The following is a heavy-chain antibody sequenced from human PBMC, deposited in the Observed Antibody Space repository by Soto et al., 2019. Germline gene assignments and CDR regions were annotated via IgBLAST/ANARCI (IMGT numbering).Heavy chain of an antibody. V-gene: IGHV4-39*01. Sequence: PSETLSLTCTVSGGSISSSSYYWGWIRQPPGKGLEWIGSIYYSGSTYYNPSLKSRVTISVDTSKNQFSLKLSSVTAADTAVYYCATPTEYSSSGPNRYYYYGMDVCGQGTTVTVSS. CDR2: IYYSGST. J-gene: IGHJ6*02. D-gene: IGHD6-6*01. CDR3: ATPTEYSSSGPNRYYYYGMDV. CDR1: GGSISSSSYY.